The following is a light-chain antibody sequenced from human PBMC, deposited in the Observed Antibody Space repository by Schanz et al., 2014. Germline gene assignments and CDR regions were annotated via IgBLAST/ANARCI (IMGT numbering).Light chain of an antibody. CDR2: GNS. V-gene: IGLV1-40*01. J-gene: IGLJ2*01. CDR1: SSNIGAGYV. CDR3: QCYDSSLSVVV. Sequence: QSVLTQPPSVSGAPGQRVTISCTGSSSNIGAGYVLHWYQQLPGTAPKLLIYGNSNRPSGVPDRFSGSRSGTSASLAITGLQAEDEGDYYCQCYDSSLSVVVFGGGTKLTVL.